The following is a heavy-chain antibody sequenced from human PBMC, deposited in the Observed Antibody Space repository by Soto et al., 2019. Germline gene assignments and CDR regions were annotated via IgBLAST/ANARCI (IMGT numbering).Heavy chain of an antibody. CDR1: GFTFSNAW. V-gene: IGHV3-15*01. CDR2: IKSKTDGGTT. J-gene: IGHJ4*02. D-gene: IGHD1-26*01. CDR3: TTEVLYSGSYYGDY. Sequence: PGGSLRLSCAASGFTFSNAWMSWVRQAPGKGLEWVGRIKSKTDGGTTDYAAPVKGRFTISRDDSKNTLYLQMNSLKTEDTAVYYCTTEVLYSGSYYGDYWGQGTLVTVSS.